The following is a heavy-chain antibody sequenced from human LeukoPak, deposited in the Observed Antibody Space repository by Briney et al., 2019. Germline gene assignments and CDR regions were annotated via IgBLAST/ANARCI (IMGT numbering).Heavy chain of an antibody. CDR1: GGSFSSYY. V-gene: IGHV4-34*01. D-gene: IGHD3-10*01. Sequence: SETLSLTCAVYGGSFSSYYWNWIRQPPGKGLEWIGEIYHIGSTDYNPSLKSRVTISVDTSKNQFSLKLSSVTAADTAVYYCARRGVSGSYYRGYYYYMDVWGKGTTVTISS. CDR3: ARRGVSGSYYRGYYYYMDV. J-gene: IGHJ6*03. CDR2: IYHIGST.